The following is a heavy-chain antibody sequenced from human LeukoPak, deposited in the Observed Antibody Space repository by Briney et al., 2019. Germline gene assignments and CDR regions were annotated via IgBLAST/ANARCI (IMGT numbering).Heavy chain of an antibody. CDR3: AKDLRPGLLWSDFDY. Sequence: PGGSLRLSCAASGFTFSSYAMSWVRQAPGKGLEWVSAISGSGGSTYYADSVKGRFTISRDNSKNTLYLQMNSLRAEDTAVYYCAKDLRPGLLWSDFDYWGQGTLVTVSS. J-gene: IGHJ4*02. CDR2: ISGSGGST. D-gene: IGHD3-10*01. V-gene: IGHV3-23*01. CDR1: GFTFSSYA.